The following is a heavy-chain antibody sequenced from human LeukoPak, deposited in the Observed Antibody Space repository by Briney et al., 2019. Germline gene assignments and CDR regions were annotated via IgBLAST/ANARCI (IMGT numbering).Heavy chain of an antibody. CDR3: ARAGARFHEIAVAALRGPFDY. CDR1: GGSISSSNW. Sequence: SETLSLTCAVSGGSISSSNWWSWVRQPPGKGLGWIGEIYHSGSTNYNPSLKSRVTISVDKSKNQFSLKLSSVTAADTAVYYCARAGARFHEIAVAALRGPFDYWGQGTLVTVSS. J-gene: IGHJ4*02. CDR2: IYHSGST. V-gene: IGHV4-4*02. D-gene: IGHD6-19*01.